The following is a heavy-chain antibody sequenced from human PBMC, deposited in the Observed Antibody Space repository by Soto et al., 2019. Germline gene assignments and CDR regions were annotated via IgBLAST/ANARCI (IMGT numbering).Heavy chain of an antibody. CDR3: ARYPTGYWFDP. CDR2: INHSGST. CDR1: GGSFSGYY. J-gene: IGHJ5*02. Sequence: SETLSLTCAVYGGSFSGYYWSWIRQPPGKGLEWIGEINHSGSTNYNPSLKSRVTISVDTSKNQFSLKLSSVTAADTAVYYCARYPTGYWFDPWGQGTLVTVSS. V-gene: IGHV4-34*01. D-gene: IGHD2-8*02.